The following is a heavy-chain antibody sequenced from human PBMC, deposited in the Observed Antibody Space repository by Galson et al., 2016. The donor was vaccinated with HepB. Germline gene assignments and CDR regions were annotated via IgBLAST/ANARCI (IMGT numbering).Heavy chain of an antibody. CDR2: ISTYNGKT. J-gene: IGHJ4*02. CDR1: GYTFSSYG. V-gene: IGHV1-18*01. D-gene: IGHD6-13*01. Sequence: SVKVSCKASGYTFSSYGINWVRQAPGQGLEWMRWISTYNGKTNYGQNFQGRITMTTDTSTSTAYVELRTLRSDDTAVYYCARDISARAAGLDYWGQGTLVTVSS. CDR3: ARDISARAAGLDY.